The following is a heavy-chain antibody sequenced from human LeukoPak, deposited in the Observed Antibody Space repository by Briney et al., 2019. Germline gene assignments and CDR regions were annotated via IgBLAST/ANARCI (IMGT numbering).Heavy chain of an antibody. V-gene: IGHV3-66*01. CDR2: IYSGGST. CDR3: AREIAAAGTDGRGGEYYFDY. CDR1: EFSVGSNY. Sequence: GGSLRLSCAASEFSVGSNYMTWVRQAPGKGLEWVSLIYSGGSTYYADPVKGRFTISRDNSKNTLYLQMNSLRAEDTAVYYCAREIAAAGTDGRGGEYYFDYWGQGTLVTVSS. J-gene: IGHJ4*02. D-gene: IGHD6-13*01.